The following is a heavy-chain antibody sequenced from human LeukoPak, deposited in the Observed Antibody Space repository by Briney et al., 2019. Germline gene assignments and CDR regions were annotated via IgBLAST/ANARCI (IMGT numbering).Heavy chain of an antibody. CDR3: AKDRVSTPDILTGYFDY. CDR2: IKQDGSEK. V-gene: IGHV3-7*01. J-gene: IGHJ4*02. Sequence: GGSLRLSCAASGFTFSSYWMSWVRQAPGKGLEWVANIKQDGSEKYYVDSVKGRFTISRDNAKKSLYLQMNSLRAEDTAVYYCAKDRVSTPDILTGYFDYWGQGTLVTVSS. D-gene: IGHD3-9*01. CDR1: GFTFSSYW.